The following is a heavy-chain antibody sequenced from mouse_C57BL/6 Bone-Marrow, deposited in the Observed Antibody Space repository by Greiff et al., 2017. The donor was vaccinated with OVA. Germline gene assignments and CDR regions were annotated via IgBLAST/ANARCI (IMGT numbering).Heavy chain of an antibody. J-gene: IGHJ3*01. CDR1: GYTFTTYP. V-gene: IGHV1-47*01. CDR2: FHPYNDDT. Sequence: VKLVESGAELVKPGASVKMSCKASGYTFTTYPIEWMKQNHGKSLEWIGNFHPYNDDTKYNEKFKGKATLTVEKSSSTVYLGLSRVTSDDSAVYYCARGGSSGYTYWGQGTLVTVSA. CDR3: ARGGSSGYTY. D-gene: IGHD3-2*02.